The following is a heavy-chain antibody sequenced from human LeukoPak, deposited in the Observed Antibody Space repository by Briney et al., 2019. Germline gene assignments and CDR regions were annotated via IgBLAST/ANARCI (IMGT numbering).Heavy chain of an antibody. J-gene: IGHJ4*02. CDR3: ARGSGLDY. CDR1: GDSFSRYE. Sequence: ASVKVSCKASGDSFSRYEVNWLRQATGQGPEWMGWMNPNSGNTGYAQKFQGRVTMTRNTSISTAYMELSSLRSEDTAVYYCARGSGLDYWGQGTLVTVSS. V-gene: IGHV1-8*01. D-gene: IGHD1-14*01. CDR2: MNPNSGNT.